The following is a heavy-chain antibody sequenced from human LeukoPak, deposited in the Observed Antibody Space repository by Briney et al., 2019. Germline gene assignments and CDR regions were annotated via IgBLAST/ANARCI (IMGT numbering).Heavy chain of an antibody. V-gene: IGHV3-23*01. D-gene: IGHD3-3*01. J-gene: IGHJ6*02. CDR1: GFTFSSYA. CDR3: AKGSRFLEWLLSEPYYYYGMDV. Sequence: SGFTFSSYAMSXVRQAPGKGLEGVSAISGRGGSTYYADSVKGRFTISRDNSNNTLYLQMNSLRAEDTAVYYCAKGSRFLEWLLSEPYYYYGMDVWGQGTTVTVSS. CDR2: ISGRGGST.